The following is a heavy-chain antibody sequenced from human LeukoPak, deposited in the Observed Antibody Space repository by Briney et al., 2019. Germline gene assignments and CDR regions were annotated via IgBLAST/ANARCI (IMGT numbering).Heavy chain of an antibody. J-gene: IGHJ6*04. CDR2: ITLIFGTE. CDR3: GSGIMFGTNGTTPPKKYYYYGMDV. V-gene: IGHV1-69*06. D-gene: IGHD1-1*01. Sequence: SVTVSFKASGGTFSSYVISWVRQPPGQGLEWMGGITLIFGTENNEQKFQGRVTITADKSTSTADMELNSLKSKDKAVYYCGSGIMFGTNGTTPPKKYYYYGMDVWGKGTTVTVSS. CDR1: GGTFSSYV.